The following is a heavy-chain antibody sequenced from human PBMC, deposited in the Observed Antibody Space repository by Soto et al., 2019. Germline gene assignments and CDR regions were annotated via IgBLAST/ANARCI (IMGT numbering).Heavy chain of an antibody. CDR1: GGSISSYY. V-gene: IGHV4-4*07. Sequence: SETLSLTCTVSGGSISSYYWSWIRQPAGKGLEWIGRTYTSGSTNYNPSLKSRVTMSVDTSKNQFSLKLSSVTAADTAVYYCARPSVAVTWGPFDYWGQGTLVTVS. CDR3: ARPSVAVTWGPFDY. CDR2: TYTSGST. D-gene: IGHD6-19*01. J-gene: IGHJ4*02.